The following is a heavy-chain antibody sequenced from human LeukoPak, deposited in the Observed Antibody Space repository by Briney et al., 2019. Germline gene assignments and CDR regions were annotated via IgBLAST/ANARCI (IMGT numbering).Heavy chain of an antibody. J-gene: IGHJ6*02. V-gene: IGHV1-69*04. Sequence: GASVKVSCKASGYTFTSYYMHWVRQAPGQGLEWMGRIIPILGIANYAQKFQGRVTITADKSTSTAYMELSSLRSEDTAVYYCAREIVAVAGLADYGMDVWGQGTTVTVSS. CDR2: IIPILGIA. D-gene: IGHD6-19*01. CDR1: GYTFTSYY. CDR3: AREIVAVAGLADYGMDV.